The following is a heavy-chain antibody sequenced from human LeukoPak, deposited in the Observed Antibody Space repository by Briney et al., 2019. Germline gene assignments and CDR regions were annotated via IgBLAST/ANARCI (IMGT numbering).Heavy chain of an antibody. D-gene: IGHD6-13*01. J-gene: IGHJ6*02. CDR2: INTNTGNP. CDR3: ARGMAAAALYGMDV. V-gene: IGHV7-4-1*02. CDR1: GYTFTSYA. Sequence: ASVKVSCKAFGYTFTSYAMNWVRQAPGQGLEWMGWINTNTGNPTYAQGFTGRFVFSLDTSVGTAYLQISSLKAEDTAVYYCARGMAAAALYGMDVWGQGTTVTVSS.